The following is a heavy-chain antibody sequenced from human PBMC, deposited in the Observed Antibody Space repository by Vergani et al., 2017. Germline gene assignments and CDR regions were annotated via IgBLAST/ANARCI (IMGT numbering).Heavy chain of an antibody. CDR2: ISAYNGNT. D-gene: IGHD2-2*01. CDR1: GYTFTSYG. J-gene: IGHJ6*02. CDR3: ARDXAFYCSSTSCSYYYGMDV. V-gene: IGHV1-18*01. Sequence: QVQLVQSGAEVKKPGASVKVSCKASGYTFTSYGISWVRQAPGQGLEWMGWISAYNGNTNYAQKLQGRVTMTTDTSTSTAYMELRSLRSDDTAVYYCARDXAFYCSSTSCSYYYGMDVWGQGTTVTVSS.